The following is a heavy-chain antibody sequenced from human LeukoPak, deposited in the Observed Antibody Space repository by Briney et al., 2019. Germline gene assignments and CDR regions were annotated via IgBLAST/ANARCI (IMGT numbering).Heavy chain of an antibody. CDR1: GFAFSVYA. D-gene: IGHD2-2*01. CDR2: IKQDGSEK. CDR3: AREGVPGARVHYFYGMDV. Sequence: PGGSLRLSCAASGFAFSVYAMSWLRQPPGKGLEWVANIKQDGSEKYYVDSVKGRFTISRDNAKNSLYLQMNSLRAEDTAVYYCAREGVPGARVHYFYGMDVWGQGTTVTVSS. J-gene: IGHJ6*02. V-gene: IGHV3-7*05.